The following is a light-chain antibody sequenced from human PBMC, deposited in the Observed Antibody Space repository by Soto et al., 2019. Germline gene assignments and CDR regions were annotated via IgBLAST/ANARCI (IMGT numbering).Light chain of an antibody. CDR3: QVWDSSSDHVV. Sequence: SYELTQPPSVSVAPGKTARITCGGNNIGSKSVHWYQQKPGQAPVLVIYYDSDRPSGIPERSSGSNSGNTATLTISRVEAGDEADHYCQVWDSSSDHVVFGGGTKLTVL. J-gene: IGLJ2*01. CDR1: NIGSKS. V-gene: IGLV3-21*04. CDR2: YDS.